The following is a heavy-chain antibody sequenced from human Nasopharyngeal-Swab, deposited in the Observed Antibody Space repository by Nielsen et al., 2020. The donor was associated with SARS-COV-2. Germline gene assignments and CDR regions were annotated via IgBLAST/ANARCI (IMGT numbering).Heavy chain of an antibody. J-gene: IGHJ6*02. D-gene: IGHD3-16*01. Sequence: SGPTLVKPTETLTLTCTVSGFSLSNARMGVSWIRQPPGKALEWLAHIFSNDEKSYSTSLKTRLTISKDTSKNQVVLTMTNMDPVDTATYYCARIQAMITFGGANYYGMDVWGQGTTVTVSS. V-gene: IGHV2-26*01. CDR2: IFSNDEK. CDR3: ARIQAMITFGGANYYGMDV. CDR1: GFSLSNARMG.